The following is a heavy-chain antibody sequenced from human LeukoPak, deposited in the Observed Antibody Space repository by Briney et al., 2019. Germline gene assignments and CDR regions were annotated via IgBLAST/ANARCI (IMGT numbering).Heavy chain of an antibody. Sequence: GGSLRLSCTASGFTFGDYAMSWVRQAPGKGLERVGFIRSKAYGGTTEYAASVKGRFTISRDDSKSIAYLQMNSLKTEDTAVYYCTRVTRLSRRFDYWGQGTLVTVSS. CDR2: IRSKAYGGTT. CDR3: TRVTRLSRRFDY. V-gene: IGHV3-49*04. J-gene: IGHJ4*02. D-gene: IGHD6-25*01. CDR1: GFTFGDYA.